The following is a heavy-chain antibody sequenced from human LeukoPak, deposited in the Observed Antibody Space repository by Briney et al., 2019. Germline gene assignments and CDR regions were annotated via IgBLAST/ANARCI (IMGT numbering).Heavy chain of an antibody. Sequence: SETLSLTCAVYRVSFSGYYWSWIRQPPGNGLEWMGEINHSGSTNYNPSLKSRVTISVDTSKNQFSLNLSSVTASDTAVYYCARERGDYYDSSGYYDYWGQGTMVTVSS. CDR2: INHSGST. J-gene: IGHJ4*02. D-gene: IGHD3-22*01. CDR1: RVSFSGYY. CDR3: ARERGDYYDSSGYYDY. V-gene: IGHV4-34*01.